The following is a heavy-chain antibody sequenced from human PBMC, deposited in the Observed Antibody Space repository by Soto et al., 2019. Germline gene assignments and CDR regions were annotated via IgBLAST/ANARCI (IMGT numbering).Heavy chain of an antibody. CDR3: ARVWGITIFGVATPGGMDV. V-gene: IGHV1-69*13. CDR2: IIPIFGTA. Sequence: SVKVSCKASGGTFSSYAISWVRQAPGQGLEWMGGIIPIFGTANCAQKFQGRVTITADESTSTAYMELSSLRSEDTAVYYCARVWGITIFGVATPGGMDVWGQGTTVTVSS. CDR1: GGTFSSYA. J-gene: IGHJ6*02. D-gene: IGHD3-3*01.